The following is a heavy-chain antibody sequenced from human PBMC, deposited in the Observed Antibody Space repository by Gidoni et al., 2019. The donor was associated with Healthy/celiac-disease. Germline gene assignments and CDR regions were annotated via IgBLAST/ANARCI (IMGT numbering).Heavy chain of an antibody. Sequence: QVQLVQSGAEVKKPGAAVKVSCKASGYTLTGYYMHWVRQAPGQGLEWMGRINPNSGGTNYAQKFQGMVTMTRDTSISTAYMELSRLRSDDTAVYYCAFSDSSGSSYYGMDVWGQGTTVTVSS. D-gene: IGHD3-22*01. CDR1: GYTLTGYY. CDR3: AFSDSSGSSYYGMDV. J-gene: IGHJ6*02. CDR2: INPNSGGT. V-gene: IGHV1-2*06.